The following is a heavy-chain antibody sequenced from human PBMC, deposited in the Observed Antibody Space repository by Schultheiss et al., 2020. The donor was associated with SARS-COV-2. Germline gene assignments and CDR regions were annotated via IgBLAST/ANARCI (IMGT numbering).Heavy chain of an antibody. V-gene: IGHV4-59*01. CDR2: IYYSGST. CDR3: ARSYGSGSYLTPNFDY. CDR1: GDSISSYY. Sequence: SETLSLTCTVSGDSISSYYWSWVRQPPGKGLEWIGYIYYSGSTNYNPSLKSRVTISVDTSKNQFSLKLSSVTAADTAVYYCARSYGSGSYLTPNFDYWGQGTLVTVSS. D-gene: IGHD3-10*01. J-gene: IGHJ4*02.